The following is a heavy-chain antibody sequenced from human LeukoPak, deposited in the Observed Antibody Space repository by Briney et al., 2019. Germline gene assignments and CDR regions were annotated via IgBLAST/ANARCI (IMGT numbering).Heavy chain of an antibody. CDR1: GFTFSSYA. Sequence: GGSLRLSCAASGFTFSSYAMSWVRQAPGKGLEWVSAISGSGGSTYYADSVKGRFTISRDNSKNTLYLQMNSLRAEDTAVYYCAKAPPMVRGVMGNWFDPWGQGTLVTVSS. V-gene: IGHV3-23*01. D-gene: IGHD3-10*01. CDR3: AKAPPMVRGVMGNWFDP. J-gene: IGHJ5*02. CDR2: ISGSGGST.